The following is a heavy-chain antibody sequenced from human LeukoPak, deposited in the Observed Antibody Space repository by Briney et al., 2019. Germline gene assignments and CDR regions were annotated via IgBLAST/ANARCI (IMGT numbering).Heavy chain of an antibody. Sequence: ASVKVSCTASGGTFSSYAISWVRQAPGQGLEWVGGIIPIFGTANYAQTFQGRVTITTDESTSTAYMELSSLRSEDTAVYYWARVVGWELLQFWFDPWGQGTLVTVPS. CDR3: ARVVGWELLQFWFDP. J-gene: IGHJ5*02. D-gene: IGHD2-15*01. CDR1: GGTFSSYA. V-gene: IGHV1-69*05. CDR2: IIPIFGTA.